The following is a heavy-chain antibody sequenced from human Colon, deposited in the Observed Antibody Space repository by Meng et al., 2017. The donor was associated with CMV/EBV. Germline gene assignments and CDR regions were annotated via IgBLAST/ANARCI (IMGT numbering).Heavy chain of an antibody. J-gene: IGHJ4*02. CDR1: GFNFRNFW. V-gene: IGHV3-30-3*01. Sequence: GGSLRLSCEASGFNFRNFWMSWVRQAPGKGLEWVAVISYNGSNKYYADSVKGRFTISRDNSKNTLYLQMNSLRAEDTAVYYCAGVLRGYWGQGTLVTVSS. CDR2: ISYNGSNK. CDR3: AGVLRGY.